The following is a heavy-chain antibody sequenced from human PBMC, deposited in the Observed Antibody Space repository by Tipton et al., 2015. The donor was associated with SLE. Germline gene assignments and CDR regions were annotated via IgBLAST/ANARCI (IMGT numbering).Heavy chain of an antibody. V-gene: IGHV4-59*12. CDR1: GGSISSYY. CDR3: ARGKGRNWGWGWFDL. D-gene: IGHD7-27*01. Sequence: LRLSCTVSGGSISSYYWSWIRQPPGKGLEWIGYIYYSGSTNYNPSLKSRVTISVDTSKNQFSLKLSSVTAADTAVYYCARGKGRNWGWGWFDLWGQGILVTVSS. CDR2: IYYSGST. J-gene: IGHJ5*02.